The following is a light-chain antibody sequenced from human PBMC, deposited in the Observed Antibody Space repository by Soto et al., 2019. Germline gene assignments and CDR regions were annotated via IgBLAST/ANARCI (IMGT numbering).Light chain of an antibody. CDR1: QSVSSY. CDR2: DAS. CDR3: QQRSKALT. V-gene: IGKV3-11*01. Sequence: EILLTQSPATLSLSPGERATLSCRASQSVSSYLAWYQQKPGQAPRLLIYDASNRATGIPARFSGSGSGTDFTLTLSSLEPEDFAVYYCQQRSKALTFGGGTKVEI. J-gene: IGKJ4*01.